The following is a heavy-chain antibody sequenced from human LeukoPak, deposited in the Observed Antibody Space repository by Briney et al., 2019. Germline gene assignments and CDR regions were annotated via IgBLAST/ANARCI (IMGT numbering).Heavy chain of an antibody. D-gene: IGHD5-12*01. CDR1: GGSISGYF. CDR2: VYTSGTT. V-gene: IGHV4-4*07. Sequence: PLETLSLTCAVSGGSISGYFWTWIRQPAGKELEWIGRVYTSGTTYYNPSLESRVTISLDTFNNQFSLRVTSVTAADTAIYYCARGTEKTRISGYYSFDHWGRGLLVTVSS. J-gene: IGHJ4*02. CDR3: ARGTEKTRISGYYSFDH.